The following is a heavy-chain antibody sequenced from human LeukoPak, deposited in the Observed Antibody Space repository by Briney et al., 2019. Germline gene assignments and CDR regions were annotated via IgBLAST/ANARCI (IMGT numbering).Heavy chain of an antibody. CDR3: ARDPSRAGDNWFDP. Sequence: GGSLRLSCAASGFTFSSYGMHWVRQAPGRGLEWVAVISYDGSNKYYADSVKGRFTISRDNSKNTLYLQMNSPRAEDTAVYYCARDPSRAGDNWFDPWGQGTLVTVSS. CDR2: ISYDGSNK. D-gene: IGHD6-13*01. V-gene: IGHV3-30*03. J-gene: IGHJ5*02. CDR1: GFTFSSYG.